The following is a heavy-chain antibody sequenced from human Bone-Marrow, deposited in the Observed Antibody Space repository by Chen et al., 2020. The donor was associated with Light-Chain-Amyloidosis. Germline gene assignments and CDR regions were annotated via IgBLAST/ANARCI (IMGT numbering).Heavy chain of an antibody. Sequence: QVQLQESGPGLVKPSETLSLTCTVSGGSISSYYWSWIRQPAGKGLEWIGRIYTSGSTNYNPSLTSRVTMSVDTSKNQFSLKLSSVTAADTAVYYCAGAGRYYYDSSGPYYFDYWGQGTLVTVSS. CDR1: GGSISSYY. D-gene: IGHD3-22*01. J-gene: IGHJ4*02. V-gene: IGHV4-4*07. CDR2: IYTSGST. CDR3: AGAGRYYYDSSGPYYFDY.